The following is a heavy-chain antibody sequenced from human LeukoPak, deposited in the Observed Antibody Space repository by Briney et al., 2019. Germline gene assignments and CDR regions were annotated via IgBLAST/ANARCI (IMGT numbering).Heavy chain of an antibody. V-gene: IGHV1-2*02. J-gene: IGHJ3*01. CDR2: INPNSGGT. CDR3: ARLLVDSHDGYDG. D-gene: IGHD2-8*02. Sequence: ASVKVFCKASGYTFTGYYMHWVRQAPGQGLEWMGWINPNSGGTSYAQPFKDRVTMTRDTAISTAYMELSSLRSDDTAVYYCARLLVDSHDGYDGWCQGTMVIDYS. CDR1: GYTFTGYY.